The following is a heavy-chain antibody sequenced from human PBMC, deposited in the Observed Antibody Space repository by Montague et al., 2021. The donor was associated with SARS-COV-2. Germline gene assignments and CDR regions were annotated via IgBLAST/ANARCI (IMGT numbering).Heavy chain of an antibody. D-gene: IGHD5-24*01. V-gene: IGHV4-34*01. CDR1: GASSSNYY. CDR2: INHSGYT. J-gene: IGHJ6*02. CDR3: ARRGYSYYYYGMDV. Sequence: SETLSLTCAVYGASSSNYYWSWIRQSPGKGLEWVGEINHSGYTDYNPSLESRVTISVDTSKNQFSLKLSSVTAADTAVYYCARRGYSYYYYGMDVWGQGTTVTVSS.